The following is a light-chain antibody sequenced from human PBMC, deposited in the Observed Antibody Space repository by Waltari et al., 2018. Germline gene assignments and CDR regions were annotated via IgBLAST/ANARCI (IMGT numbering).Light chain of an antibody. Sequence: QPALTQPASVSGSPGQSITIPCTGTSNDVGNSKHVCWYQQHPGKAPKLIISGVTERPSGGSARVSGSKAGHTASLTISGLQAEDEADYYCLSYTSSITFVFGGGTKLSVL. CDR2: GVT. V-gene: IGLV2-23*02. CDR3: LSYTSSITFV. CDR1: SNDVGNSKH. J-gene: IGLJ2*01.